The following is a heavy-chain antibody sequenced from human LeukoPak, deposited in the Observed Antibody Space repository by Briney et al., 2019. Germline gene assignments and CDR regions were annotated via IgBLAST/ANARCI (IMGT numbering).Heavy chain of an antibody. V-gene: IGHV4-34*01. CDR3: ARENSNSSTAFDI. J-gene: IGHJ3*02. CDR1: GGSLSDHY. CDR2: ISHTGST. D-gene: IGHD6-6*01. Sequence: SETLSLTCAVYGGSLSDHYWSWIRQSPGKELEWIGEISHTGSTNYNPSLKSRVTISIDTSKNQFSLKLTSMTAADTAVYYCARENSNSSTAFDIWGQGTRVTVSS.